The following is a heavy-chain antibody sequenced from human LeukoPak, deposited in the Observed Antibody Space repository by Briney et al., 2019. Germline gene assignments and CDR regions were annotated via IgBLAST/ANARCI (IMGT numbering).Heavy chain of an antibody. Sequence: PSQTLSLTCTVSGGSISSGSYYWSWIRQPAGKGLEWVGRIYTSGSTNYNPSLKSRVTISVDTSKNQFSLKLSSVTAADTAVYYCERLNMVRGRGPDYWGQGTLVTVSS. CDR2: IYTSGST. CDR3: ERLNMVRGRGPDY. V-gene: IGHV4-61*02. CDR1: GGSISSGSYY. J-gene: IGHJ4*02. D-gene: IGHD3-10*01.